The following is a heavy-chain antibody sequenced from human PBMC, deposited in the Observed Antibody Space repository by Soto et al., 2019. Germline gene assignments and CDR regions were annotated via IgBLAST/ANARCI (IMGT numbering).Heavy chain of an antibody. J-gene: IGHJ5*02. Sequence: TSQRLPFTCTASPSAISSYYWSWIRQPAGKGPQWIGRIYTSRRTNYNPSIKSRVTMSVDTSKNQFFLKLSSVTPADTAVYSCPRSAEHVRVVTPDGPWGHETLVTESS. CDR2: IYTSRRT. CDR3: PRSAEHVRVVTPDGP. D-gene: IGHD3-3*01. V-gene: IGHV4-4*07. CDR1: PSAISSYY.